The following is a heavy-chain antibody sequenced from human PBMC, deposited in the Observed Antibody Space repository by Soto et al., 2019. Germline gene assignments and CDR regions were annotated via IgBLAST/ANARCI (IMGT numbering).Heavy chain of an antibody. D-gene: IGHD5-18*01. Sequence: GGSLRLSCAASGFTFSSSWMHWVCQAPEKGLQWVADIKCDGSDKYYVVSVKGRLTISRDNAKKSLYLQMNSLRAEDTAVYYCAIPRGYSYGRSFDYWGQGTLVTVSS. J-gene: IGHJ4*02. CDR3: AIPRGYSYGRSFDY. CDR1: GFTFSSSW. V-gene: IGHV3-7*01. CDR2: IKCDGSDK.